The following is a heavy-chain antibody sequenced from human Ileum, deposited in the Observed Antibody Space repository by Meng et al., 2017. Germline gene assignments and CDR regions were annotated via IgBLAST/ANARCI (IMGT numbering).Heavy chain of an antibody. CDR1: GYTFSNYA. J-gene: IGHJ4*02. CDR3: ARSYCSSTSCQYYFDY. D-gene: IGHD2-2*01. V-gene: IGHV1-3*01. Sequence: QVYLVQSGADVKMPGASLKVSRQASGYTFSNYAIHWVRQAPGQRLEWMGWINAGDGTTKYSEKFQGRVSITRDTSASTGYMELSSLTSEDTAVYHCARSYCSSTSCQYYFDYWGQGTLVTVSS. CDR2: INAGDGTT.